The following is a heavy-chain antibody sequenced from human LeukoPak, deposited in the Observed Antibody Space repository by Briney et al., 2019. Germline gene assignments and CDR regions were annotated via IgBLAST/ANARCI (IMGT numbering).Heavy chain of an antibody. CDR2: IKEDGSIE. CDR3: VSQQLAPP. Sequence: PGGSLRLSCAASGFAFSKYWMSWVRQAPGKGLEWVANIKEDGSIEDYADSVKGRFTVSRDNDKNSLYLQMNSLRVEDTAVYYCVSQQLAPPWGQGTLVTVSS. J-gene: IGHJ5*02. CDR1: GFAFSKYW. V-gene: IGHV3-7*01. D-gene: IGHD5-24*01.